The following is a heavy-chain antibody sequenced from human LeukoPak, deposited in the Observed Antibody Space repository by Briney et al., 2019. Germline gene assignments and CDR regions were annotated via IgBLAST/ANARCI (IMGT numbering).Heavy chain of an antibody. CDR2: GDYGGGT. CDR3: AGERGEEYSSGWYKTNYFYN. J-gene: IGHJ4*02. V-gene: IGHV4-39*07. Sequence: SETLSLTCTVSGDSFTSVTDYWAWIRQPPGKGLEWIASGDYGGGTYYNPSLECRVAISADMSKNQISLKLTSVTGADTAVYYCAGERGEEYSSGWYKTNYFYNWGQGIRVTVSS. CDR1: GDSFTSVTDY. D-gene: IGHD6-19*01.